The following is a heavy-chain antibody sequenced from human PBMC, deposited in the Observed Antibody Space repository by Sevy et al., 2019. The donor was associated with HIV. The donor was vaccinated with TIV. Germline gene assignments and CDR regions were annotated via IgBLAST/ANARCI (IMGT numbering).Heavy chain of an antibody. CDR1: GFTFDDYA. Sequence: GGSLRLSCTTSGFTFDDYAMSWFRQAPGKGLEWVAFITRNSYEAYGGTTDYAASVKGRFIISRVDSKSVAFLQMNSLKTDDTAVYYCTRGLATADTPEYYFDYWGQGPLVTVSS. V-gene: IGHV3-49*03. CDR3: TRGLATADTPEYYFDY. CDR2: ITRNSYEAYGGTT. J-gene: IGHJ4*02. D-gene: IGHD5-12*01.